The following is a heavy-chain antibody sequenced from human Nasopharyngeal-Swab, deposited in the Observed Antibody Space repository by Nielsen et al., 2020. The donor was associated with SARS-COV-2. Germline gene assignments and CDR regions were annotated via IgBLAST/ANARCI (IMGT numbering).Heavy chain of an antibody. V-gene: IGHV3-30-3*01. J-gene: IGHJ4*02. Sequence: GESLKISCAASGFTFSSYAMHWVRQAPGKGLEWVAVLSYDGSNKYYADSVKGRFTISRDNSKNTLYLQMNSLRAEDTAVYYCARGTGTPFDYWGQGTLVTVSS. D-gene: IGHD2-8*02. CDR1: GFTFSSYA. CDR3: ARGTGTPFDY. CDR2: LSYDGSNK.